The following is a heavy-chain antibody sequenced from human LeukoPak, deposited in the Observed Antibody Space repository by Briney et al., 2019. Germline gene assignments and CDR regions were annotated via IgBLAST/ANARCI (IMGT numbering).Heavy chain of an antibody. V-gene: IGHV4-59*01. D-gene: IGHD1-26*01. CDR2: IFYSGST. J-gene: IGHJ4*02. Sequence: SETLSLTCTVSGGSISGYYWSWIRHPPGKELEWIGYIFYSGSTNYNPSLKSRVTISVDTSKNQFSLKLSSVTAADTAVYYCARGEWDLLFDYWGQGTLVTVSS. CDR1: GGSISGYY. CDR3: ARGEWDLLFDY.